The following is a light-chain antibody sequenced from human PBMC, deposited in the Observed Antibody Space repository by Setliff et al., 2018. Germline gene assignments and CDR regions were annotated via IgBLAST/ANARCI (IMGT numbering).Light chain of an antibody. CDR3: ASYAGANAYVV. CDR1: SSDIGAYNY. J-gene: IGLJ2*01. Sequence: QSALPQPASVSGSPGQSITISCTGASSDIGAYNYVSWYQQYPRQAPKLIIYDVTKRPSGVSYRFSGFKSGNTASLTVSGLQAGDEADYFCASYAGANAYVVFGGGTK. CDR2: DVT. V-gene: IGLV2-14*03.